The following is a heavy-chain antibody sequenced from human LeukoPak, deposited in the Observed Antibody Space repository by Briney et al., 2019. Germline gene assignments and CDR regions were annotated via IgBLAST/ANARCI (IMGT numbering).Heavy chain of an antibody. CDR1: GGSISSSSYY. CDR2: IYYSGST. CDR3: AGLADSSSSVTFDY. V-gene: IGHV4-39*01. Sequence: SETLSLTCTVSGGSISSSSYYWGWIRQPPGKGLEWIGSIYYSGSTYYNPSLKSRVTISVDTSKNQFSLKLSSVTAADTAVYYCAGLADSSSSVTFDYWGQGTLVTVSS. J-gene: IGHJ4*02. D-gene: IGHD6-6*01.